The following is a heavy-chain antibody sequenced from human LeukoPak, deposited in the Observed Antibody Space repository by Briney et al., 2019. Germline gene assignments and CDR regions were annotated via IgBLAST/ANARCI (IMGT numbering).Heavy chain of an antibody. V-gene: IGHV3-21*01. CDR2: ISSSSSYI. CDR1: GFTFSSYS. J-gene: IGHJ6*02. D-gene: IGHD3-22*01. CDR3: ARQDDSSGYYWWAYYYYGMDV. Sequence: PGGSLRLSCAASGFTFSSYSMNWVRQAPGKGLEWVSSISSSSSYIYHADSVKGRFTISRDNAKNSLYLQMNSLRAEDTAVYYCARQDDSSGYYWWAYYYYGMDVWGQGTTVTVSS.